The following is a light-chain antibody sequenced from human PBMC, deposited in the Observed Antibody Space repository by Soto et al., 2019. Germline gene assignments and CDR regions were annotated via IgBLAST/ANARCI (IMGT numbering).Light chain of an antibody. CDR1: SSDVGDFNY. Sequence: QSALTQPASVSGSPGRSVTISCTGSSSDVGDFNYVSWYQHLPGRAPKLIIYDVTNRPSGISYRFSASKSGRTASLTISGLQAEDEADYSGSPTHVVFGGGTKLTVL. CDR3: SPTHVV. CDR2: DVT. J-gene: IGLJ2*01. V-gene: IGLV2-14*03.